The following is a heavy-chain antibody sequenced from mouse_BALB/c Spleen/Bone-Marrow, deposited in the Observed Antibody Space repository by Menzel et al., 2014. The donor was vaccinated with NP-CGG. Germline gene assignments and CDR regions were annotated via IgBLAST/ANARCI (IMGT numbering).Heavy chain of an antibody. CDR2: INPYNDGT. J-gene: IGHJ4*01. Sequence: EVQLQQSGPELVKPGASVKMSCKASGYTFTSYNMHWVKQKPGQGLEWIGYINPYNDGTKYNEKFKGKATLTLDKSSSTAYMELSSVTSESSAVYCCAGGWLPYAMDYWGQGTSVTVSS. CDR1: GYTFTSYN. CDR3: AGGWLPYAMDY. D-gene: IGHD2-3*01. V-gene: IGHV1-14*01.